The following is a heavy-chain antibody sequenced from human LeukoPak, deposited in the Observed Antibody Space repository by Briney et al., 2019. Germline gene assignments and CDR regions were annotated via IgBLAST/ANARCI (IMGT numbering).Heavy chain of an antibody. CDR2: IHTSGST. V-gene: IGHV4-4*07. D-gene: IGHD6-13*01. Sequence: SETLSLTCTVSGGSIIGYYWSWMRQPAGKGLEWIGRIHTSGSTNYNASLKSRVTMSVDTSKNQFSLKLTSVTAADTAVYYCAREVYSSSTFDYWGQGTLVTVSS. CDR1: GGSIIGYY. J-gene: IGHJ4*02. CDR3: AREVYSSSTFDY.